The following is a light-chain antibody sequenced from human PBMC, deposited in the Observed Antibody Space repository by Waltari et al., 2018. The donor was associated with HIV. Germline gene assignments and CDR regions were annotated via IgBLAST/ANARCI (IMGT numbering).Light chain of an antibody. V-gene: IGKV1-39*01. J-gene: IGKJ2*01. CDR1: QSITNY. CDR3: QQSYTAPYT. Sequence: DIQMTQSPSSLSASVGDRVTITCRASQSITNYLNWYQQKPGKAPNLLIYASSSLQSGVPSRFSGSGSGTEFTLTISSLRPEDFATYYCQQSYTAPYTFGQGTHLQIK. CDR2: ASS.